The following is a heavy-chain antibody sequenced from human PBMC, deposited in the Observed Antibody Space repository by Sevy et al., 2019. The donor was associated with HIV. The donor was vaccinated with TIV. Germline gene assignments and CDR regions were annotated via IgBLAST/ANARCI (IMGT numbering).Heavy chain of an antibody. V-gene: IGHV1-18*01. CDR1: GYTFTSYG. CDR3: ARGGAPGYSSAWHSDY. J-gene: IGHJ4*02. CDR2: ISAYNGNT. D-gene: IGHD6-19*01. Sequence: ASVKVSCKASGYTFTSYGINWVRQAPGQGLEWMGWISAYNGNTNYAQKLQGRVTMTTDTSTSTAYMELRSLRSDDTAAYYCARGGAPGYSSAWHSDYWGQGTLVTVSS.